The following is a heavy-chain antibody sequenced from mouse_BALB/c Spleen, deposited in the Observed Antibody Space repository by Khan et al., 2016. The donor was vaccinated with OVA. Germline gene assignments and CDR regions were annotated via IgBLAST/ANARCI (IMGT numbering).Heavy chain of an antibody. CDR3: ARGNDYGYYFDY. CDR1: GYSITSGYA. V-gene: IGHV3-2*02. J-gene: IGHJ2*01. D-gene: IGHD1-1*01. CDR2: ISYSGGT. Sequence: EVQLVESGPGLVKPSQSLSLTCTVTGYSITSGYAWNWIRQFPGNKLEWMGYISYSGGTSYNPSLKSRISITRDTSKNQFFLQLNSVTTEDTATYYCARGNDYGYYFDYWGQGTTLTVSS.